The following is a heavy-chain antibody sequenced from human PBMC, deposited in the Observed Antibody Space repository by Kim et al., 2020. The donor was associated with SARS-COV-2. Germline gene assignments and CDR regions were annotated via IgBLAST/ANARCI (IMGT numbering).Heavy chain of an antibody. Sequence: NPTLKSRVTISVGKSKNQFSLKLSSVTAADTAVYYCARRIAAAGSVYFDYWGRGTLVTVSS. CDR3: ARRIAAAGSVYFDY. D-gene: IGHD6-13*01. J-gene: IGHJ4*02. V-gene: IGHV4-4*02.